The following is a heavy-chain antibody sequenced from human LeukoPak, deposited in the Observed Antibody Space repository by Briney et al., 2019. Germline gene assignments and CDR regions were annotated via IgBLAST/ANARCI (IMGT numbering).Heavy chain of an antibody. D-gene: IGHD3-22*01. CDR2: MNPNSGNT. V-gene: IGHV1-8*01. J-gene: IGHJ5*02. CDR1: GCTFTSYD. CDR3: AKGIVVGWFDP. Sequence: ASVKVSCKASGCTFTSYDFNWVRQATGQGLEWMGWMNPNSGNTGYAQKFQGRVTMTRNTSISTAYMELSSLRSEDRAVYYCAKGIVVGWFDPWGQGTLVTVSS.